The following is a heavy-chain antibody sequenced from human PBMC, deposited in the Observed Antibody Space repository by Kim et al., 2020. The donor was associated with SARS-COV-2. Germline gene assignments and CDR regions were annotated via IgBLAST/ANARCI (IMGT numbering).Heavy chain of an antibody. Sequence: GGSLRLSCSASGFTFSSYAMHWVRQAPGKGLEYVSAISSNGGSTYYADSVKGRFTISRDNSKNTLYLQMSSLRAEDTAVYYCVKDSIRASRWEPVTGWGQGTLVTVSS. J-gene: IGHJ4*02. CDR3: VKDSIRASRWEPVTG. CDR2: ISSNGGST. V-gene: IGHV3-64D*06. CDR1: GFTFSSYA. D-gene: IGHD1-26*01.